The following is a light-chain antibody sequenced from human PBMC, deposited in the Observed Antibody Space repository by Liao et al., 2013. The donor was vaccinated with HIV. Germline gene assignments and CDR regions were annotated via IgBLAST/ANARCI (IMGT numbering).Light chain of an antibody. CDR3: QVWLTGSGHPV. CDR2: QDS. J-gene: IGLJ3*02. CDR1: RVWNKY. Sequence: SYELIQSRSVSVSPGQTATITCSGERVWNKYVSWYQQKSGQSPLLVIYQDSKRPSGIPERFSASNSGNTATLTINRVEVGDDADYFCQVWLTGSGHPVFGGGTKLTVL. V-gene: IGLV3-1*01.